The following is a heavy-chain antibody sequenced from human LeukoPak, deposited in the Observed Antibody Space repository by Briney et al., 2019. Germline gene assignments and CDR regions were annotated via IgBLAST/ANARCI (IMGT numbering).Heavy chain of an antibody. V-gene: IGHV4-59*08. CDR3: ARLGVRGVIIDY. D-gene: IGHD3-10*01. J-gene: IGHJ4*02. Sequence: TSETLSLTCTVSGGSISSYYWSWIRQPPGKGLEWIGYIFYSGNTNYNPSLKSRVTISVDTSKNQFSLKLSSVTAADTAVYYCARLGVRGVIIDYWGQGTLVTVSS. CDR1: GGSISSYY. CDR2: IFYSGNT.